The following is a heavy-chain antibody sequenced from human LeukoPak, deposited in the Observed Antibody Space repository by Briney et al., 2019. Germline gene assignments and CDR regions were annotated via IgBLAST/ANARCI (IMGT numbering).Heavy chain of an antibody. CDR3: ARGWELHD. D-gene: IGHD3-10*01. CDR2: ISANNGNT. CDR1: GHTLTTYG. V-gene: IGHV1-18*01. Sequence: ASVTVSCKPSGHTLTTYGISWVRQAPGQGLEWMGWISANNGNTNYAQKFQGRVTMTTDTSTNTAYMELRSLRSDDTAMYYCARGWELHDWGQGTLVAVSS. J-gene: IGHJ4*02.